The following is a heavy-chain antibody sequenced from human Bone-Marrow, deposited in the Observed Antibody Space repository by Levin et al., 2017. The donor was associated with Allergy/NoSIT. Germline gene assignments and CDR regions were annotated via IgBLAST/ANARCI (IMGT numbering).Heavy chain of an antibody. J-gene: IGHJ4*02. CDR2: ISPNGGTT. D-gene: IGHD6-19*01. Sequence: GGSLRLSCAASGFTFSHFNMNWVRQAPGKGLEWLSYISPNGGTTYYADSAKGRFTISRDNAKGSLYLQIYSLRDEDTAVYYCARGLFIYDSGWYFDYWGQGTLVTVSS. V-gene: IGHV3-48*02. CDR1: GFTFSHFN. CDR3: ARGLFIYDSGWYFDY.